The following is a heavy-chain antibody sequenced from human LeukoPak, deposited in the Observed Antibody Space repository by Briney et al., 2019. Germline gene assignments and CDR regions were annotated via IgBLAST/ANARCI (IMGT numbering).Heavy chain of an antibody. V-gene: IGHV1-18*01. CDR2: ISAYNGNT. J-gene: IGHJ4*02. CDR1: GYTFTSYG. D-gene: IGHD3-22*01. Sequence: ASVKVSCKASGYTFTSYGISWVRQAPGQGLEWMGWISAYNGNTNYAQKLQGRVTMTTDTSTSTAYMELRSLRSDDTAVYYCARDSSGYSLFDYWGQGALVTASS. CDR3: ARDSSGYSLFDY.